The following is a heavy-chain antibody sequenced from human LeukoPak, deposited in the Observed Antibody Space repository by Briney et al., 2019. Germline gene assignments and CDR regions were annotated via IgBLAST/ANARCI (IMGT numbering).Heavy chain of an antibody. D-gene: IGHD3-22*01. Sequence: GGSLRLSCAASGFTFSSYSMYWVRQAPGKGLEWVSYISSSSSNIYYADSVKGRFTISRDNAKNSFYLQMNSLRAEDTAVYYCAKERDYYDSSGPRCLFDYWGQGTLVTVSS. CDR2: ISSSSSNI. V-gene: IGHV3-48*01. CDR3: AKERDYYDSSGPRCLFDY. CDR1: GFTFSSYS. J-gene: IGHJ4*02.